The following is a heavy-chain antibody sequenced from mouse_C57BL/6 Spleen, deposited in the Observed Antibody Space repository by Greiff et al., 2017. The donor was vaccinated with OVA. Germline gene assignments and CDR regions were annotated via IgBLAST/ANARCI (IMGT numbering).Heavy chain of an antibody. Sequence: EVKLQESGPGLVKPSQSLSLTCSVTGYSITSDYYWTWILQFPGNKLEWMGYISYDGSNNYNPSLKNRISITRDTSKNQFFLKLNSVTTEDTATYYCAREQWLPWYFDVWGTGTTVTVSS. J-gene: IGHJ1*03. V-gene: IGHV3-6*01. CDR2: ISYDGSN. D-gene: IGHD2-2*01. CDR1: GYSITSDYY. CDR3: AREQWLPWYFDV.